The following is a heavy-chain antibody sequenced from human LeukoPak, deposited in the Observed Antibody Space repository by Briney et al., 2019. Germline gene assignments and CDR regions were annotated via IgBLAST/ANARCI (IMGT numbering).Heavy chain of an antibody. CDR2: IYYSGST. J-gene: IGHJ5*02. V-gene: IGHV4-59*01. D-gene: IGHD1-26*01. CDR3: ARGWESRPHNWFDP. CDR1: GGSISSYY. Sequence: PSETLSLTCTVSGGSISSYYWSWIRQPPGKGPEWIGYIYYSGSTNYNPSLKSRVTISVDTSKNQFSLKLSSVTAADTAVYYCARGWESRPHNWFDPWGQGTLVTVSS.